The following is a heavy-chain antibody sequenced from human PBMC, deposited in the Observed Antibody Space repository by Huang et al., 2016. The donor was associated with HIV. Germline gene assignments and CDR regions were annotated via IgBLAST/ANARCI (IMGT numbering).Heavy chain of an antibody. CDR2: ISSSSSYI. CDR3: ASEIAAASIDY. CDR1: GFTFSSYS. Sequence: EVQLVESGGGLVKPGGSLRLSCAASGFTFSSYSMNWVREAPGKGLEGVSSISSSSSYIDYADSVKGRFTISRDNAKNSLYLQMNSLRAEDTAVYYCASEIAAASIDYWGQGTLVTVSS. D-gene: IGHD6-13*01. V-gene: IGHV3-21*01. J-gene: IGHJ4*02.